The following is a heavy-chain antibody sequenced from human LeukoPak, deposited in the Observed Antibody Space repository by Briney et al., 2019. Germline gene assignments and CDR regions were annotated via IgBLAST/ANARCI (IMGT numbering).Heavy chain of an antibody. CDR1: GYTFTSYY. D-gene: IGHD3-22*01. CDR3: ARDPHYYDSSDYYYYFDY. CDR2: INPSGGST. J-gene: IGHJ4*02. Sequence: GASVKVSCKASGYTFTSYYMHWVRQAPGQGLEWMGIINPSGGSTSYAQKFQGRVTMTRDMSTSTVYMELSSLRSEDTAVYYCARDPHYYDSSDYYYYFDYWGQGTLVTVSS. V-gene: IGHV1-46*01.